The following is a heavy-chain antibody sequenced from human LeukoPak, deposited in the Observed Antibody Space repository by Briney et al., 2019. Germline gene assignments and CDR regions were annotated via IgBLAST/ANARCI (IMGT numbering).Heavy chain of an antibody. CDR3: ASEGGWYALWSCRVYYYYVMDL. Sequence: GGSLRLSCAASGFTFSSYWMSWVRQAPGKGLEWVANIKQDGSEKYYVDSVKGRFTISRDNAKNSLYLQMNSLRAEDTAVYYCASEGGWYALWSCRVYYYYVMDLWGQGTMVTVSS. D-gene: IGHD3-16*01. CDR1: GFTFSSYW. V-gene: IGHV3-7*01. CDR2: IKQDGSEK. J-gene: IGHJ6*02.